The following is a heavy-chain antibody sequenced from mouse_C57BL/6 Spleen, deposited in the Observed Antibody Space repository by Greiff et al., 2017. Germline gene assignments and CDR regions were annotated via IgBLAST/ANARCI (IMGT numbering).Heavy chain of an antibody. Sequence: QVQLQQPGAELVRPGTSVKLSCKASGYTFTSYWMHWVKQRPGQGLEWIGVIDPSDSYTNYNQKFKGKATLTVDTSSSTAYMQLSSLTSEDSAVYYCARGASYGSSYDWYFDVWGTGTTVTVSS. CDR1: GYTFTSYW. V-gene: IGHV1-59*01. J-gene: IGHJ1*03. D-gene: IGHD1-1*01. CDR3: ARGASYGSSYDWYFDV. CDR2: IDPSDSYT.